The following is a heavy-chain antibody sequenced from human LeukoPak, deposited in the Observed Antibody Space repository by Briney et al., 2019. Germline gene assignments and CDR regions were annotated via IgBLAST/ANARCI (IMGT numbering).Heavy chain of an antibody. CDR3: ARGTLWLDIDY. Sequence: ASVKVSCKASGYTFTGYYMHWVRQAPGQGLEWMGWINTNTGNPTYAQGFTGRFVFSLDTSFSTAYLQISSLKAEDTAVYYCARGTLWLDIDYWGQGTLVTVSS. CDR1: GYTFTGYY. V-gene: IGHV7-4-1*02. CDR2: INTNTGNP. J-gene: IGHJ4*02. D-gene: IGHD5-18*01.